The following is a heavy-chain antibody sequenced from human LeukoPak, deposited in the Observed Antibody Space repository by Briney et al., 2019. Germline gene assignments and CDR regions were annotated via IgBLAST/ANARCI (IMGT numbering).Heavy chain of an antibody. V-gene: IGHV3-30*18. Sequence: GGSLRLSCAASGFTFSRYGMHWIRQAPGKGLEWVAVSSYDESNKYYADSVKGRFTISRDNSKNTLYLQMSSLRAEDTAVYYCAKDHRYCSSASCTDFDYWGQGTLVTVSS. CDR3: AKDHRYCSSASCTDFDY. CDR2: SSYDESNK. D-gene: IGHD2-2*01. J-gene: IGHJ4*02. CDR1: GFTFSRYG.